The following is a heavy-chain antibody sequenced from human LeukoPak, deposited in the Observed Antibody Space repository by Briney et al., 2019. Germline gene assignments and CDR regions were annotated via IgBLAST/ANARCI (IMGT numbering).Heavy chain of an antibody. V-gene: IGHV1-69*05. Sequence: GASVTVSCTASGGTFSSYAISWVRQAPGQGLEWMGGIIPIFGTANYAQKFQGRVTITTDESTSTAYMELSSLRSEDTAVYYCARDPGYGANWFDPWGQGTLVTVSS. CDR1: GGTFSSYA. CDR3: ARDPGYGANWFDP. D-gene: IGHD5-18*01. CDR2: IIPIFGTA. J-gene: IGHJ5*02.